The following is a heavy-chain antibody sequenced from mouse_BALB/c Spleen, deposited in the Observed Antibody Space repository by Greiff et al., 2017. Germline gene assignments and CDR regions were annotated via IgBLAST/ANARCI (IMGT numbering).Heavy chain of an antibody. D-gene: IGHD3-1*01. CDR2: INSNGGST. Sequence: EVQGVESGGGLVQPGGSLKLSCAASGFTFSSYGMSWVRQTPDKRLELVATINSNGGSTYYPDSVKGRFTISRDNAKNTLYLQMSSLKSEDTAMYYCARGGYGEGYYAMDYWGQGTSVTVSS. V-gene: IGHV5-6-3*01. CDR3: ARGGYGEGYYAMDY. CDR1: GFTFSSYG. J-gene: IGHJ4*01.